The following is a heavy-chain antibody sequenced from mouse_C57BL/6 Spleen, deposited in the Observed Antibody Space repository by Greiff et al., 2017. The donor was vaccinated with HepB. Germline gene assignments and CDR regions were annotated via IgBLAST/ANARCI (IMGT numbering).Heavy chain of an antibody. CDR1: GYTFTSYW. J-gene: IGHJ1*03. CDR2: IDPSDSYT. Sequence: VQLQQSGAELVRPGTSVKLSCKASGYTFTSYWMHWVKQRPGQGLEWIGVIDPSDSYTNYNQKFKGKATLTVDTSSSTAYMQHSSLTSEDSAVYYCAREGGTTVSRGYFDVWGTGTTVTVSS. CDR3: AREGGTTVSRGYFDV. V-gene: IGHV1-59*01. D-gene: IGHD1-1*01.